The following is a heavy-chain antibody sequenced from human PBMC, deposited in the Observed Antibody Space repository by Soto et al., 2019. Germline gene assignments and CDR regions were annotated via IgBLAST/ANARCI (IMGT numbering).Heavy chain of an antibody. V-gene: IGHV2-5*02. D-gene: IGHD2-2*01. CDR2: IYWDDDK. J-gene: IGHJ4*02. CDR1: GFSLSTSGVG. CDR3: ARSLGYCISTSCQRTIDY. Sequence: QITLKESGPTLVKPTQTLTLTCTFSGFSLSTSGVGVGWIRQPPGKALEWLALIYWDDDKRYSPSLKSRLTITKDTSKNQVVLTMTNMDPVDTATYYCARSLGYCISTSCQRTIDYWGQGTLVTVSS.